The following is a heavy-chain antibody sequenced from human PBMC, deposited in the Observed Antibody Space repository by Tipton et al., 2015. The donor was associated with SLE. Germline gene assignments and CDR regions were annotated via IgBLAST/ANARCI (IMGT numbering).Heavy chain of an antibody. CDR3: ARGGVNHGWDY. V-gene: IGHV3-74*01. CDR1: GFTFSYYW. CDR2: INGDGSDA. Sequence: GSLRLSCAASGFTFSYYWIHWARQAPGKGLVWVSRINGDGSDAIYASSVKGRFTISRDNAKNTLYLQMTSLRAEDTAVYYCARGGVNHGWDYWGQGTLVTVSS. J-gene: IGHJ4*02. D-gene: IGHD1-14*01.